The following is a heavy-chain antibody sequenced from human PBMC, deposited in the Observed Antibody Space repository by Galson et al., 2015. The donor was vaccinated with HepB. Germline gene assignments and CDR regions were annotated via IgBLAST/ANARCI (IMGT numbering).Heavy chain of an antibody. J-gene: IGHJ4*02. CDR2: IHTGNGNT. Sequence: SVKVSCKASGSTFSNYAINWVRQAPGQRLEWMGWIHTGNGNTKYSQSFQGRVTLTRDTSANTAYMELSSLRSEDTAVYFCARGLHRLDYWGQGTLVTVSS. V-gene: IGHV1-3*04. CDR1: GSTFSNYA. CDR3: ARGLHRLDY.